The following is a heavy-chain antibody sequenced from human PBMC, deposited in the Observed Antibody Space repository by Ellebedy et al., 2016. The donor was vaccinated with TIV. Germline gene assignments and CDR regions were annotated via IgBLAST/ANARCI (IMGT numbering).Heavy chain of an antibody. D-gene: IGHD2-2*01. V-gene: IGHV1-18*04. CDR2: ISAYNGNT. Sequence: ASVKVSXXASGYTFTGYYMYWVRQAPGQGLEWMGWISAYNGNTNYAQKLQGRVTMTTDTSTSTAYMELRSLRSGDTAVYYCARGDIIVVPAVIWGQGTLVTVSS. CDR1: GYTFTGYY. CDR3: ARGDIIVVPAVI. J-gene: IGHJ4*02.